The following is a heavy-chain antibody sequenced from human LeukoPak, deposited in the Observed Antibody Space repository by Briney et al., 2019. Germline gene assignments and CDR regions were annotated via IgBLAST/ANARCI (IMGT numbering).Heavy chain of an antibody. D-gene: IGHD3-22*01. Sequence: PGMSLRLSCVASGFTFSTYAMSWVRQAPGKGLEWGAAISGSGGSTYYADSVKGRFTISRDNSKNTLYLQMNSLRAEDTAVYYCAKVTYYYDSSGYYFFDYWGQGTLVTVSS. V-gene: IGHV3-23*01. CDR1: GFTFSTYA. CDR2: ISGSGGST. J-gene: IGHJ4*02. CDR3: AKVTYYYDSSGYYFFDY.